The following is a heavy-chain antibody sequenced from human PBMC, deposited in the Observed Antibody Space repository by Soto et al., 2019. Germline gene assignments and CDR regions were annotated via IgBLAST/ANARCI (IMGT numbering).Heavy chain of an antibody. V-gene: IGHV3-21*01. J-gene: IGHJ4*02. Sequence: GGSLRLSCAASGFTFSSYSMNWVRQAPGKGLEWVSSISSSSSYIYYADSVKGRFTISRDNAKNSLYLQMNSLRAEDTAVYYCAKNPSTVWSGYGRNTFFDYWGQGTLVTVSS. CDR2: ISSSSSYI. D-gene: IGHD3-3*01. CDR1: GFTFSSYS. CDR3: AKNPSTVWSGYGRNTFFDY.